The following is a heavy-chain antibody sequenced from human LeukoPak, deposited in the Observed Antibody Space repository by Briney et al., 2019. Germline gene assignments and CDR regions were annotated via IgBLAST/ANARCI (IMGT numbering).Heavy chain of an antibody. D-gene: IGHD6-19*01. J-gene: IGHJ5*02. CDR1: GYTFTGYY. CDR3: ARAPYSSGWYDLGWFDP. Sequence: ASVKVSCKASGYTFTGYYMHCVRQAPGQGLEWMGWINPNSGGTNYAQKFQGRVTMTRDTSISTAYMELSRLRSDDTAVYYCARAPYSSGWYDLGWFDPWGQGTLVTVSS. CDR2: INPNSGGT. V-gene: IGHV1-2*02.